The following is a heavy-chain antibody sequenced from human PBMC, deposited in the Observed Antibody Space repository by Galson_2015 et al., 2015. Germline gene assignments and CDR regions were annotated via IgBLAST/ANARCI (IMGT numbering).Heavy chain of an antibody. CDR3: ARGPQRSPDIVVVPAAISSGVDYYGMDV. J-gene: IGHJ6*04. Sequence: SLRLSCAASGFTFSSYAMHWVRQAPGKGLEWVAVISYDGSNKYYADSVKGRFTISRDNSKNTLYLQMNSLRAEDTAVYYCARGPQRSPDIVVVPAAISSGVDYYGMDVWGKGTTVTVSS. V-gene: IGHV3-30-3*01. CDR1: GFTFSSYA. CDR2: ISYDGSNK. D-gene: IGHD2-2*01.